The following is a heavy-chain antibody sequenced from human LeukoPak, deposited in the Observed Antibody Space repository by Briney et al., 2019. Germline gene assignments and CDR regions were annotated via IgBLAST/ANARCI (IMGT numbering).Heavy chain of an antibody. Sequence: GGSLRLSCAASGFTLSSAWMSWVRQAPGKGLEWVANIKQDGGEKYYVDSVKGRFTTSRDNGKNSLYLQMNSLRAEDTAVYYCARAEGDYYYYFYMDVWGKGTTVTVSS. CDR3: ARAEGDYYYYFYMDV. CDR1: GFTLSSAW. J-gene: IGHJ6*03. V-gene: IGHV3-7*01. CDR2: IKQDGGEK.